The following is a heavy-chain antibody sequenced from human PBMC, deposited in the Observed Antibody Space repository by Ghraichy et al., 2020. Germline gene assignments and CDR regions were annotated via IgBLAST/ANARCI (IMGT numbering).Heavy chain of an antibody. D-gene: IGHD4-23*01. CDR1: GFTFSSYW. CDR3: ARDPHLTSPTVVTPRYGMDV. Sequence: GGSLRLSCAASGFTFSSYWMSWVRQAPGKGLEWVANIKQDGSEKYYVDSVKGRFTISRDNAKNSLYLQMNSLRAEDTAVYYCARDPHLTSPTVVTPRYGMDVWGQGTTVTVSS. CDR2: IKQDGSEK. V-gene: IGHV3-7*03. J-gene: IGHJ6*02.